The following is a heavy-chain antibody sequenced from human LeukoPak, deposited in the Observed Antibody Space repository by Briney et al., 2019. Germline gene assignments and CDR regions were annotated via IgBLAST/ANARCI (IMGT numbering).Heavy chain of an antibody. D-gene: IGHD6-19*01. Sequence: ASVKVSCTASGYTFTGYYMHWVRQAPGQGLEWMGWINPNSGGTNYAQKFQGRVTMTRDTSISTAYMELSRLRSDDTAVYYCARGGLKQWLAPDYWGQGTLVTVSS. CDR1: GYTFTGYY. CDR3: ARGGLKQWLAPDY. CDR2: INPNSGGT. V-gene: IGHV1-2*02. J-gene: IGHJ4*02.